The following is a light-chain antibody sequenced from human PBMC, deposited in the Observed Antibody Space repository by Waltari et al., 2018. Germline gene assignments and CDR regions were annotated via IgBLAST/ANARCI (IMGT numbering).Light chain of an antibody. J-gene: IGLJ3*02. CDR1: NNDVGSYDL. Sequence: QSALTQPASVSGSPGQSITISCTGTNNDVGSYDLVSWYQQHPGKAPKLVIYGGTKRPSGVSHRVAGSKSGNTASLTISGRQAEDEADYYCSSYAGGGTGVFGGGTKLTVL. CDR2: GGT. CDR3: SSYAGGGTGV. V-gene: IGLV2-23*01.